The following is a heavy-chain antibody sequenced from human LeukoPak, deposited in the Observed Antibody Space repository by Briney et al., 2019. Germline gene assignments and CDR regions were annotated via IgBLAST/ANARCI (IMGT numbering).Heavy chain of an antibody. J-gene: IGHJ6*02. CDR1: GYTFTSYG. Sequence: ASVKVSCKASGYTFTSYGISWVRQAPGQGLEWMGWISAYNGNTNYAQKLQGRVTMTTDTSTSTAYMELRSLRSDDTAVYYCARNGEVAVAISYYYYYGMDVWGQGTTVTVSS. CDR2: ISAYNGNT. D-gene: IGHD3-10*01. V-gene: IGHV1-18*01. CDR3: ARNGEVAVAISYYYYYGMDV.